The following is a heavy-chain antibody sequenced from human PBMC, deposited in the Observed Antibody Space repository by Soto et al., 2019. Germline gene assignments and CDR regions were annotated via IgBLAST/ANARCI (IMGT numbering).Heavy chain of an antibody. CDR3: ARDYDFWSADYYYGMDV. D-gene: IGHD3-3*01. CDR1: GFTFSSYG. J-gene: IGHJ6*02. CDR2: IWYDGSNK. V-gene: IGHV3-33*01. Sequence: GSLRLSCTASGFTFSSYGMHWVRQAPGKGLEWVAVIWYDGSNKYYADSVKGRFTISRDNSKNTLYLQMNSLRAEDTAVYYCARDYDFWSADYYYGMDVWGQGTTVTVSS.